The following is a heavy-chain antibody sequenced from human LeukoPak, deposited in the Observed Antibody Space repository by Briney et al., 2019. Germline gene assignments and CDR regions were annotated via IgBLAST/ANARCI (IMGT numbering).Heavy chain of an antibody. CDR1: GYTFTGYY. V-gene: IGHV1-2*02. CDR2: INPNSGGT. Sequence: GASVKVSCKASGYTFTGYYMHWVRQAPGQGREWMGWINPNSGGTNYAQKFQGRVTMTRDTSVSTAYMELSRLRSDDTAVYYCAREGDDILTAAFDYWGQGTLVTVSS. D-gene: IGHD3-9*01. J-gene: IGHJ4*02. CDR3: AREGDDILTAAFDY.